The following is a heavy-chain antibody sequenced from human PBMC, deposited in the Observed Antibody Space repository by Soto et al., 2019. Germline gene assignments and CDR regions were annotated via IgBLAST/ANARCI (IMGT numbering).Heavy chain of an antibody. D-gene: IGHD4-17*01. Sequence: PSETLSLTCTVSGGSISSGSYFWGRSLQPPEEGLEWIRGIYYLGRPYYNLTSKCRVTISEDTSNNPFPLKLTSLTAADKAVYYCARQPPGDYVDYGGQATLLTV. CDR2: IYYLGRP. V-gene: IGHV4-39*01. J-gene: IGHJ4*02. CDR1: GGSISSGSYF. CDR3: ARQPPGDYVDY.